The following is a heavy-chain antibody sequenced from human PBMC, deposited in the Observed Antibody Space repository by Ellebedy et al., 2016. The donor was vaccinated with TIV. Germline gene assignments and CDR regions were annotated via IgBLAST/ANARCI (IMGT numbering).Heavy chain of an antibody. CDR3: TTHTYYSTSRSWI. V-gene: IGHV3-15*01. D-gene: IGHD3-10*01. CDR2: IKSKTNGGTP. Sequence: GVSLKISXAASGFSFTNAWMTWVRQAPGKVLEWVGRIKSKTNGGTPDYAAPVKGRFSISRDDSRNTLYLEMNSLKIEDTAVYYCTTHTYYSTSRSWIWGQGALVTVSS. CDR1: GFSFTNAW. J-gene: IGHJ4*02.